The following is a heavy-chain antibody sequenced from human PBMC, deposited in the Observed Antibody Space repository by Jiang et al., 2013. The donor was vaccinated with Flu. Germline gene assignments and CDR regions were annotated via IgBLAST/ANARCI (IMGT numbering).Heavy chain of an antibody. Sequence: PGLVKPSETLSLTCTVSGGSISSYYWSWIRQPPGKGLEWIGYIYYSGSTNYNPSLKSRVTISVDTSKNQFSLKLSSVTAADTAVYYCARDSWVTAIPGNYYGMDVWGQGTTVTVSS. CDR2: IYYSGST. V-gene: IGHV4-59*01. D-gene: IGHD5-18*01. J-gene: IGHJ6*02. CDR3: ARDSWVTAIPGNYYGMDV. CDR1: GGSISSYY.